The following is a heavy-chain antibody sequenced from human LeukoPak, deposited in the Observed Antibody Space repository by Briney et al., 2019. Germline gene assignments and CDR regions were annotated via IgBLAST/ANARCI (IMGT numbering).Heavy chain of an antibody. Sequence: GSSVKVSCKASGGTFSSYAISWVRQAPGQGLEWMGGIIPIFGTANYAQKFQGRVTITADKSTSTAYMELSSLRSEDTAVYYCASGTTDIVVVPATLRNYYFDYWGQGTLVTVSS. CDR1: GGTFSSYA. D-gene: IGHD2-2*01. J-gene: IGHJ4*02. CDR3: ASGTTDIVVVPATLRNYYFDY. V-gene: IGHV1-69*06. CDR2: IIPIFGTA.